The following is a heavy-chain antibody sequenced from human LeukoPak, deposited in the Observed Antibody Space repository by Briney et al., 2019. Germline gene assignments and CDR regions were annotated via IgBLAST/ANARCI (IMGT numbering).Heavy chain of an antibody. J-gene: IGHJ4*02. CDR1: GGSFSPYY. V-gene: IGHV4-34*01. CDR2: INHSGST. D-gene: IGHD2-21*02. CDR3: ARGGFYCGGDCYVDY. Sequence: SETLSLTCAVYGGSFSPYYWSWISQPPGKGLEWIGEINHSGSTNYNPSLKSRVTISVDTSKNQFSLRLSSVTAADTAVYYCARGGFYCGGDCYVDYWGQGTLVTVSS.